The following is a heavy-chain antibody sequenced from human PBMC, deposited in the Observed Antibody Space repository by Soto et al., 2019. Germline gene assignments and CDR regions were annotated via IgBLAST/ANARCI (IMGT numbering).Heavy chain of an antibody. D-gene: IGHD3-3*01. CDR2: IIPILGIA. CDR1: GGTFSSYT. V-gene: IGHV1-69*02. CDR3: ARSFGVVPRAFDI. Sequence: QVQLVQSGAEVKKPGSSVKVSCKASGGTFSSYTISWVRQAPGQGLEWMGRIIPILGIANYAQKFQGRVTITADKSTSTAYMELSSLRSEDTAVYYCARSFGVVPRAFDIWGQGTMVTVSS. J-gene: IGHJ3*02.